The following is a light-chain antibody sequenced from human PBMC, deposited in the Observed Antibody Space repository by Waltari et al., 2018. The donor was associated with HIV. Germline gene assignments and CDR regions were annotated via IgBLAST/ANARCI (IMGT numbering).Light chain of an antibody. Sequence: QSALTQPASVSGSPGQSITISCTGTSRDVGGYNLVSWYQQHPGKAPKLMIYEVKKRPSGVSRRFSDAKSGNTAALTISGRQAEDEADYDGCSYGGWSIFLYVVGIGTKVTVL. J-gene: IGLJ1*01. CDR3: CSYGGWSIFLYV. CDR2: EVK. V-gene: IGLV2-23*02. CDR1: SRDVGGYNL.